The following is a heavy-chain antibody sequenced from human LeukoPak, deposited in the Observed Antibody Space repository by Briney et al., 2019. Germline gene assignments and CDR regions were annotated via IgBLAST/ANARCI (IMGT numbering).Heavy chain of an antibody. CDR1: GYTFTGYY. D-gene: IGHD4-17*01. J-gene: IGHJ6*03. V-gene: IGHV1-2*02. Sequence: ASVKVSCKASGYTFTGYYMHWVRQAPGQGLEWMGWINPNSGGTNYAQKSQGRVTMTRDTSISTAYMELSRLRSDDTVVYYCAGGSLVTTKYYYYYMDVWGKGTTVTVSS. CDR2: INPNSGGT. CDR3: AGGSLVTTKYYYYYMDV.